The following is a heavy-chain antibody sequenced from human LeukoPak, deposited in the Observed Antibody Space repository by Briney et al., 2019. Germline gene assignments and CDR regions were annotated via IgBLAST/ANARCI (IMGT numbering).Heavy chain of an antibody. CDR1: GFTFSSYG. CDR2: IRYDGSNK. D-gene: IGHD2-2*01. J-gene: IGHJ5*01. Sequence: GGSLRLSCAASGFTFSSYGMHWVRQAPGKGLEWVAFIRYDGSNKYYADSVKGRSTISRDTANRTLYLQMNSLRAGDTAIYYCAKGGSVVRGSLDSWGQGTLVSVSS. CDR3: AKGGSVVRGSLDS. V-gene: IGHV3-30*02.